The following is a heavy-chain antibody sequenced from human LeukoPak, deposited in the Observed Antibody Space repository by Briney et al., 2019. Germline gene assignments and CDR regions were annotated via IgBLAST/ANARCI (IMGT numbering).Heavy chain of an antibody. J-gene: IGHJ4*02. V-gene: IGHV4-59*01. CDR1: GGSISSDY. CDR3: ARLIPYYFDY. Sequence: SETLFLTCTVSGGSISSDYWSWIRQPPGKGLEWIGYIYYSGSTNYNPSLKSRVTISVDTSKNQFSLRLRSVTAADTAVYYCARLIPYYFDYWGQGILVTVSS. CDR2: IYYSGST.